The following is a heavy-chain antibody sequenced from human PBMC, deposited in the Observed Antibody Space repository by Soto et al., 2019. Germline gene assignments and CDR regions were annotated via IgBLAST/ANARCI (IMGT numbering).Heavy chain of an antibody. D-gene: IGHD2-2*01. CDR2: ISSSSSYI. CDR3: ARALEDCSSTSCYGDYYYYMDV. J-gene: IGHJ6*03. CDR1: GFTFSSYS. V-gene: IGHV3-21*01. Sequence: GGSLRLSCAASGFTFSSYSMNWVRQAPGKGPEWVSSISSSSSYIYYADSVKGRFTISRDNAKNSLYLQMNSLRAEDTAVYYCARALEDCSSTSCYGDYYYYMDVWGKGTTVTVSS.